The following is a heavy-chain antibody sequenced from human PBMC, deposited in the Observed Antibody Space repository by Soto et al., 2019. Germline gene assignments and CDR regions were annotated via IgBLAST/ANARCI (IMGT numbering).Heavy chain of an antibody. J-gene: IGHJ4*02. D-gene: IGHD4-17*01. CDR3: AKGGSLGDYEFVDY. V-gene: IGHV3-23*01. CDR1: GFTFSSYA. CDR2: ISGSGGST. Sequence: GSLRLSCAASGFTFSSYAMSWVRQAPGKGLEWVSGISGSGGSTYYADSVKGRFTISRDNSKNTLYLQMNSLRAEDTAVYYCAKGGSLGDYEFVDYWGQGTLVTVSS.